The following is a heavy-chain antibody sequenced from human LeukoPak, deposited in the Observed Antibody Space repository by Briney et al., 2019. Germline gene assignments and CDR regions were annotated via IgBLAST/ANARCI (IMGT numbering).Heavy chain of an antibody. J-gene: IGHJ4*02. CDR1: GYTFTTYD. V-gene: IGHV1-8*01. Sequence: ASVKVSCKASGYTFTTYDINWVRQATGQGLEWMGWMNPNSGNTGYAQKFQGRVTMTRNTSTSTAYMELSSLRSEDTAVYYCARGQYCTSFTCPYYFDYWGQGTLVTVSP. D-gene: IGHD2-8*01. CDR2: MNPNSGNT. CDR3: ARGQYCTSFTCPYYFDY.